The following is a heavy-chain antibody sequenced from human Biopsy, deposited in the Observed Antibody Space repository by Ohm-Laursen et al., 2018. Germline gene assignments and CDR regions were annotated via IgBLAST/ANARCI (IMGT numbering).Heavy chain of an antibody. V-gene: IGHV4-34*01. CDR3: ARGPYGDNAGAFDV. Sequence: ETLSLTCAVDGGSFSGYHWTWIRQPPGKGLEWVGEFSHTGTTIYNPSLKSRLTISVDKSKNHFSLRLTSVTAADTATYFCARGPYGDNAGAFDVWGQGTVVTVSS. J-gene: IGHJ3*01. CDR2: FSHTGTT. D-gene: IGHD4/OR15-4a*01. CDR1: GGSFSGYH.